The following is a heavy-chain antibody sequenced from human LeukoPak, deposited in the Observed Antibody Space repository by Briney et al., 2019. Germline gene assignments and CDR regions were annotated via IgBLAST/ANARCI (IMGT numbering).Heavy chain of an antibody. CDR1: ASGFTGCY. Sequence: ASVKLCCTCAASGFTGCYMHWVREGPGQGIEWLGWINPSSGDTNYAQKFQGRVAMARDTSISTAYIELGRLTSDDTAVYYCVPANDRYFFFDYWGQGTPGTVSS. CDR3: VPANDRYFFFDY. D-gene: IGHD2/OR15-2a*01. V-gene: IGHV1-2*02. J-gene: IGHJ4*02. CDR2: INPSSGDT.